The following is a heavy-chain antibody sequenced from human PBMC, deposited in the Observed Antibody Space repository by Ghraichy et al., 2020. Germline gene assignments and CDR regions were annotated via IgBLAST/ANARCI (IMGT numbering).Heavy chain of an antibody. Sequence: GGSLRLSCAASGFTFSSYAMSWVRQAPGKGLEWVSAISGSGGSTYYADSVKGRFTISRDNSKNTLYLQMNSLRAEDTAVYYCAKDRPMVTTYYYYGMDVWGQGTTVTVSS. CDR3: AKDRPMVTTYYYYGMDV. D-gene: IGHD4-11*01. J-gene: IGHJ6*02. V-gene: IGHV3-23*01. CDR1: GFTFSSYA. CDR2: ISGSGGST.